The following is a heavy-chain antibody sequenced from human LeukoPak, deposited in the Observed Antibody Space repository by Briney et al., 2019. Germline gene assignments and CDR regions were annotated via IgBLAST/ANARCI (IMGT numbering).Heavy chain of an antibody. CDR2: INGDGSST. Sequence: GGSLRLSCRVSGFTFNTYWMHWLRQSPGKGLVWVSRINGDGSSTTYADSVKGRFTISRDNSKNTLYLQMNILRAEDTAVYYCARARCSRTSCNTESDYWGQGTLVTVSS. V-gene: IGHV3-74*01. CDR1: GFTFNTYW. D-gene: IGHD2-2*01. CDR3: ARARCSRTSCNTESDY. J-gene: IGHJ4*02.